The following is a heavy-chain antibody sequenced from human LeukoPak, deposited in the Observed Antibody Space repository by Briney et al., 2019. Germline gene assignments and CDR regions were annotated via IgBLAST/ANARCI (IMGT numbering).Heavy chain of an antibody. CDR2: INPSGGST. Sequence: ASVKVSCKASGYTFTSYYMHWVRQAPGQGLEWMGIINPSGGSTSYAQRFQGRVTMTTDTSTSTAYMELRSLRSDDTAVYYCARNYDSSGYYSTVLYYFDYWGQGTLVTVSS. D-gene: IGHD3-22*01. CDR3: ARNYDSSGYYSTVLYYFDY. CDR1: GYTFTSYY. V-gene: IGHV1-46*01. J-gene: IGHJ4*02.